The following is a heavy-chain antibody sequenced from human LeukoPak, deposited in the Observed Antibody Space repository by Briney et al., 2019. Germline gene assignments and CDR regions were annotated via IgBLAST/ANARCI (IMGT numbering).Heavy chain of an antibody. D-gene: IGHD4-17*01. Sequence: SETLSLTCTVSGGSINTNSYSWGWLRQPPGKGPEWIGTFYSTGNTYYTGKPYYTPSLNSRVTITVDTSKNQFSLKLSSVTAADTAVYYCARDRGTTVTKRGEIWFDPWGQGTLVTVSS. J-gene: IGHJ5*02. CDR2: FYSTGNT. CDR3: ARDRGTTVTKRGEIWFDP. CDR1: GGSINTNSYS. V-gene: IGHV4-39*07.